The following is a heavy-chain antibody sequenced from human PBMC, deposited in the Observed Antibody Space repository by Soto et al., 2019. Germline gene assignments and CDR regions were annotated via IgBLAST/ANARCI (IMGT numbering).Heavy chain of an antibody. CDR2: IYDDGST. Sequence: PSETLSLTCSVSGDSISSYFKNWIRQPRGKGLEWIGCIYDDGSTKYNPSLESRVTILLDTSKNEFSLRLRSVTSADTAVYYCVSSRSAIYGDAFDVWGQGTMVTVSS. J-gene: IGHJ3*01. D-gene: IGHD2-2*01. V-gene: IGHV4-59*03. CDR1: GDSISSYF. CDR3: VSSRSAIYGDAFDV.